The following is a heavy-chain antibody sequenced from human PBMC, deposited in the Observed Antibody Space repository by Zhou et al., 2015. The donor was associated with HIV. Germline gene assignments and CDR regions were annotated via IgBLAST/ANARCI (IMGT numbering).Heavy chain of an antibody. CDR1: GGTFSSYA. V-gene: IGHV1-69*01. CDR3: ARAVVVVPAAIPDYYYYYMDV. D-gene: IGHD2-2*01. Sequence: QVQLVQSGAEVKKPGSSVKVSCKASGGTFSSYAISWVRQAPGQGLEWMGGIIPIFGTANYAQKFQGRVTITADESTSTAYMELSSLRSEDTAVYYCARAVVVVPAAIPDYYYYYMDVWGKGTTVTVSS. J-gene: IGHJ6*03. CDR2: IIPIFGTA.